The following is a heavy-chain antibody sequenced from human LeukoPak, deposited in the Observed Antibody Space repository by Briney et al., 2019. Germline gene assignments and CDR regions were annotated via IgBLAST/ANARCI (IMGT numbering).Heavy chain of an antibody. CDR1: GFTFNNYW. CDR3: AREIVSAVAGNFDY. CDR2: IKHDGSEK. Sequence: GGSLRLSCAASGFTFNNYWMNWVRQAPGKGLEWVANIKHDGSEKYYVDSVEGRFTISRDNAKNSLHLEMNSLRVEDTAVYYCAREIVSAVAGNFDYWGQGTLVTVSS. J-gene: IGHJ4*02. D-gene: IGHD6-19*01. V-gene: IGHV3-7*01.